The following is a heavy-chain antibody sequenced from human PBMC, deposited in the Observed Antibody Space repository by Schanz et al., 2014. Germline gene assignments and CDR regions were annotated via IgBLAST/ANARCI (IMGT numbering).Heavy chain of an antibody. V-gene: IGHV3-23*01. D-gene: IGHD2-2*01. J-gene: IGHJ4*02. CDR2: ISGGGGTR. CDR1: GFTFGSYG. Sequence: EEQLLQSGGGLVQPGGSLRLSCAASGFTFGSYGMSWVRQGPGKGLEWVSGISGGGGTRNYADSVKGRFTVFRDNSKRTLYLEINDPRAEDTAVYYCAKDLLYGAPMPLKHLDYWGQGTLXTVSS. CDR3: AKDLLYGAPMPLKHLDY.